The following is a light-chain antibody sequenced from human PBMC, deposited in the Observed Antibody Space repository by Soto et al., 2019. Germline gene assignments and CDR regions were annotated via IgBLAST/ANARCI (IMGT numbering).Light chain of an antibody. Sequence: QSVLTQPPSASGTPGQRVTFSCSGSSSNIGINTVNWYQQLPGTAPKLLIYSNNHRPSGVPDRFSGYKSGTSASLAISGLQSEDEADYYCAAWDDSRNAVVFGGGTKLTVL. J-gene: IGLJ2*01. V-gene: IGLV1-44*01. CDR2: SNN. CDR3: AAWDDSRNAVV. CDR1: SSNIGINT.